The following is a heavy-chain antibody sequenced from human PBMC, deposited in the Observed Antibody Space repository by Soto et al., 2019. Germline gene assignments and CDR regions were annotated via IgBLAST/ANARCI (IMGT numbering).Heavy chain of an antibody. D-gene: IGHD3-16*02. CDR2: INHSGST. Sequence: PSETLSLTCAVYGGSFSGYYWSWIRQPPGKGLGWIGEINHSGSTNYNPSLKSRVTISVDTSKNQFSLKLSSVTAADTAVYYCARFDPYYDYIWGSYRSFDYWGQGTLATVSS. CDR1: GGSFSGYY. J-gene: IGHJ4*02. V-gene: IGHV4-34*01. CDR3: ARFDPYYDYIWGSYRSFDY.